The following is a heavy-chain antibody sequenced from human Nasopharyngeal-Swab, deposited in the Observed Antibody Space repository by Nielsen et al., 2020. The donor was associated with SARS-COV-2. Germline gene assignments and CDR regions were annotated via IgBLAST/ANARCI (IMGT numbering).Heavy chain of an antibody. J-gene: IGHJ4*02. CDR1: GFTFSGYS. Sequence: GESLKISCAASGFTFSGYSMDWVRQAPGKGLEWVSYISSSSSTIYYADSVKGRFTISRDNAKNSLYLQMNSLRDEDTAVYYCARDRATRRYFDWSTFDYWGQGTLVTVSS. D-gene: IGHD3-9*01. CDR3: ARDRATRRYFDWSTFDY. V-gene: IGHV3-48*02. CDR2: ISSSSSTI.